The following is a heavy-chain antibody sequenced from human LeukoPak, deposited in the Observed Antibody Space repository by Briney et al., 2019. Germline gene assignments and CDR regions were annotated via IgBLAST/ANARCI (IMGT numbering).Heavy chain of an antibody. J-gene: IGHJ4*02. D-gene: IGHD3-10*01. CDR3: ARAPYYGSGSYYNGLLFDS. Sequence: GASVKVSCTASGYTFTGYYMHWVRQAPGQGLEWMGWINPNSGGTNYAQKFQGRVTMTRDTSISTAYMELSRLRSDDTAVYYCARAPYYGSGSYYNGLLFDSWGQGTLVTVSS. CDR1: GYTFTGYY. V-gene: IGHV1-2*02. CDR2: INPNSGGT.